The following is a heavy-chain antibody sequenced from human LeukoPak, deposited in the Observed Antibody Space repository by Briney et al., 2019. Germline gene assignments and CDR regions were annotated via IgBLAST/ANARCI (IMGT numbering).Heavy chain of an antibody. CDR2: ISSSSSYI. Sequence: GGSLRLSCAASGFTFSSYSMNWVRQAPGKGLEWVSSISSSSSYIYYADSVKGRFTISRDNAKNSLYLQMNSLRAEDTAVYYCARACWDAGSPSCYFPFDYWGQGTLVTVSS. J-gene: IGHJ4*02. V-gene: IGHV3-21*01. D-gene: IGHD2-2*01. CDR1: GFTFSSYS. CDR3: ARACWDAGSPSCYFPFDY.